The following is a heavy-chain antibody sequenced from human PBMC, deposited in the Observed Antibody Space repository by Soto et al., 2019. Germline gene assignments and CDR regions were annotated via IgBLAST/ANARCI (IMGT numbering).Heavy chain of an antibody. CDR1: GGTFSSYA. V-gene: IGHV1-69*13. J-gene: IGHJ4*02. Sequence: SVKVSCKASGGTFSSYAISWVRQAPGQGLEWMGGIIPIFGTANYAQKFQGRVTITADESTSTAYMELSSLRSEDTAVYYCARGASYSSSWYYFDYWGQGTLVTVSS. D-gene: IGHD6-13*01. CDR2: IIPIFGTA. CDR3: ARGASYSSSWYYFDY.